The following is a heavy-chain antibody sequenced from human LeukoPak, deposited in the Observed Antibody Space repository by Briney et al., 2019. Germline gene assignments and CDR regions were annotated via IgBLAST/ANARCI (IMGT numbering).Heavy chain of an antibody. CDR3: ARIAYCSSTSCSDAFDM. J-gene: IGHJ3*02. CDR1: GYTFTRYG. V-gene: IGHV1-18*01. Sequence: ASVKVSCKASGYTFTRYGLSWVRQVPGQGLEWLGWISGHNGDTNYAQKLQGRLTVTTDTSTSTAYMELGSLRSDDTAMYSCARIAYCSSTSCSDAFDMWGQGTMVTVSS. CDR2: ISGHNGDT. D-gene: IGHD2-2*01.